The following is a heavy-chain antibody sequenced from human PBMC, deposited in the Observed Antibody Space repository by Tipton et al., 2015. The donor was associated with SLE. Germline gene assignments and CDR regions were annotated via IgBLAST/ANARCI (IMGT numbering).Heavy chain of an antibody. CDR3: AKDPGLHFYYYMVV. CDR2: INPDGSCT. D-gene: IGHD4-11*01. CDR1: GFTFDDYA. V-gene: IGHV3-74*01. Sequence: SLRLSCAASGFTFDDYAMHWVRQAAGEGLVWVSRINPDGSCTGYADSVKGRFTISRDSGKNMLYLPMNSLRAEDTAVYYCAKDPGLHFYYYMVVWGKGPTVTISS. J-gene: IGHJ6*03.